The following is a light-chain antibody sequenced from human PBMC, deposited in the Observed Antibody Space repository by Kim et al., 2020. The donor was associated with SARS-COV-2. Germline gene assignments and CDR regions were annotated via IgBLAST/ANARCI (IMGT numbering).Light chain of an antibody. CDR1: SIGSKT. CDR3: QVWDSATDHPV. J-gene: IGLJ3*02. V-gene: IGLV3-21*01. Sequence: SYELTQPPSVSVAPGKTASITCGGNSIGSKTVHWYQQKPGQAPVVVIYHDTDRPSGIPERFSGSNSGNTATLIISRVEVGDEADYCCQVWDSATDHPVFGGGTQLTVL. CDR2: HDT.